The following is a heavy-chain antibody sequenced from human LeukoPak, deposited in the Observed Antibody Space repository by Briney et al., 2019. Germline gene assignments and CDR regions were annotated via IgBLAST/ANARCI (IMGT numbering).Heavy chain of an antibody. CDR3: VRESGGAFDI. J-gene: IGHJ3*02. D-gene: IGHD3-16*01. Sequence: PSETLSLTCTVSGGSISSFFWSWIRQPPGKGLEWIGYIYDSGSTNYNPSLKSRVTISVDTSKNQFSLKLSSVTAADTAVYYCVRESGGAFDIWGQGTMVTVSS. CDR2: IYDSGST. CDR1: GGSISSFF. V-gene: IGHV4-59*01.